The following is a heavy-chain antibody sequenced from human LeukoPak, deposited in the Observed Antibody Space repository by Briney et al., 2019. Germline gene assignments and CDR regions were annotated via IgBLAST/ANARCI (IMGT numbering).Heavy chain of an antibody. D-gene: IGHD3-10*01. V-gene: IGHV4-4*02. CDR3: ARDLGSGSYPGWFDP. Sequence: GSLRLSCAASGFTFSNAWMSWVRQPPGKGLEWIGEINHSGSTNYNPSLKSRVTMSVDTSKNQFSLKLSSVTAADTAVYYCARDLGSGSYPGWFDPWGQGTLVTVSS. CDR2: INHSGST. J-gene: IGHJ5*02. CDR1: GFTFSNAW.